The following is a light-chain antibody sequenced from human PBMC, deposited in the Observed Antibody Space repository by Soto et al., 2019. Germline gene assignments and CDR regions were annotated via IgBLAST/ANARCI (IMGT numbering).Light chain of an antibody. CDR1: QSVSSY. J-gene: IGKJ3*01. Sequence: EIVLTQSPATLSLSPGERATLSCRASQSVSSYLAWYQQKPGQAPRLLIYDASNRTTGIPARFSGSGPGTDFTLTISSLEPKDFAVYYCQTRSNWPPIFTFGPGTKVDIK. CDR2: DAS. CDR3: QTRSNWPPIFT. V-gene: IGKV3-11*01.